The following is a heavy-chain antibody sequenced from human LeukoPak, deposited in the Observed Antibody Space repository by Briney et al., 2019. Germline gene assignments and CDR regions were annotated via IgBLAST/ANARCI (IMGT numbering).Heavy chain of an antibody. CDR2: IYYSGST. Sequence: SETLSLTCTVSGGSISSYYWSWIRQPPGKGLEWIGYIYYSGSTNYNPSLKSRVTISVDTSKNQFSLKLSSVTAADTAVYYCARRTSGWYNNFDYWGQGTLVTVSS. V-gene: IGHV4-59*08. J-gene: IGHJ4*02. CDR3: ARRTSGWYNNFDY. CDR1: GGSISSYY. D-gene: IGHD6-19*01.